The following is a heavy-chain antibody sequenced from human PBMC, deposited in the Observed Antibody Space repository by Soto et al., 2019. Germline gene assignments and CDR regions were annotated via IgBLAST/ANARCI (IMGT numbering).Heavy chain of an antibody. CDR1: GFTFSSYA. CDR3: AKLRYFDWSSYNWFEY. CDR2: ISGSGATT. V-gene: IGHV3-23*01. Sequence: GVLRLSCAASGFTFSSYAMTWVRQAPGKGLEWVSGISGSGATTSYADSVKGRFTVSRDNSKNTLYLQMNSLRVEDTAVYYCAKLRYFDWSSYNWFEYWGQGTPVTVSS. D-gene: IGHD3-9*01. J-gene: IGHJ5*01.